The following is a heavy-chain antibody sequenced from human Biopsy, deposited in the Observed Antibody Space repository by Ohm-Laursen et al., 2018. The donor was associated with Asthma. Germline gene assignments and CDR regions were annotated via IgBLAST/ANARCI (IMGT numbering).Heavy chain of an antibody. CDR3: ARTFHFWSPYHAEHYQL. V-gene: IGHV3-7*01. Sequence: SLRLSCAAFGFTFGDYCMSWVRQVPGQGLEWVASIKHDGSEKNHVDSLKGRFTISRDNAKNLLFLQMNSLRAEDTAVYYCARTFHFWSPYHAEHYQLWGQGTLVTVSS. J-gene: IGHJ1*01. D-gene: IGHD3-3*01. CDR1: GFTFGDYC. CDR2: IKHDGSEK.